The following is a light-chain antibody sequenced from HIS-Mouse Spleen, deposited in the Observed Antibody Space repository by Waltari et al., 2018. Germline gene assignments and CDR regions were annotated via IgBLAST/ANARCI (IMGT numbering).Light chain of an antibody. J-gene: IGLJ2*01. V-gene: IGLV3-10*01. CDR2: EDS. CDR3: YSTDSSGNHRV. CDR1: ALPKKY. Sequence: SYELTQPPSVSVSPGQTARITCSGDALPKKYAYWYQQKSGQAPVLVIYEDSKRPPGIPERFSGSSSGTMATLTISGAQVEDEADYYCYSTDSSGNHRVSGGGTKLTVL.